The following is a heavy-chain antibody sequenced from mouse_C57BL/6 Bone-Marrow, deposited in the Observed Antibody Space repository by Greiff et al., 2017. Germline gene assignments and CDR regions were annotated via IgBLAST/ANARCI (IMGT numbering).Heavy chain of an antibody. V-gene: IGHV1-64*01. J-gene: IGHJ2*01. CDR1: GYTFTSYW. D-gene: IGHD4-1*01. CDR2: IHPNSGST. CDR3: ARSETGTWGY. Sequence: QVQLKQPGAELVKPGASVKLSCKASGYTFTSYWMHWVKQRPGQGLEWIGMIHPNSGSTNYNEKFKSKATLTVDKSSSTAYMQLSSLTSEDSAVYYCARSETGTWGYWGQGTTLTVSS.